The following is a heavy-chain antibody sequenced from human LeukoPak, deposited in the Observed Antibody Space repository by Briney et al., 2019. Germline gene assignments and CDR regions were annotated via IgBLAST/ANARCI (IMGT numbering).Heavy chain of an antibody. CDR1: GFTFSSYD. CDR2: IGTTSDI. CDR3: ARGGFGHNMDV. V-gene: IGHV3-13*01. J-gene: IGHJ6*03. D-gene: IGHD3-3*01. Sequence: TGGSLRLSCAASGFTFSSYDMHWVRQATGKGLEWVSGIGTTSDIYYAGSVKGRFTISRENAKNSLYLQMNSLRAGDTAIYYCARGGFGHNMDVWGKGTTVTVSS.